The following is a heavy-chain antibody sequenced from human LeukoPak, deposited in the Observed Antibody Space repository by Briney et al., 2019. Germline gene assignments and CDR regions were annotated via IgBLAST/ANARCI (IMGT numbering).Heavy chain of an antibody. CDR1: GFTFRSSW. CDR2: INNDGSAT. J-gene: IGHJ4*02. D-gene: IGHD5-12*01. V-gene: IGHV3-74*01. Sequence: GGSLRLSCAASGFTFRSSWMHWVRQGPGKGLAWVSRINNDGSATTYADSVKGRFTISRDTAKNTVFPQMNSLRAEDTAVYYCARDVGYSAYDWGQGTLVTVSS. CDR3: ARDVGYSAYD.